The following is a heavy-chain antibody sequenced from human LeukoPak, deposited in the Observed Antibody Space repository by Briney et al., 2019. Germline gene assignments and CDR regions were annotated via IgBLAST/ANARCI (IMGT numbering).Heavy chain of an antibody. CDR3: AKDLSYSTIWPFFDF. J-gene: IGHJ4*02. CDR1: GFSFSSHG. Sequence: GGSLRLSCAASGFSFSSHGMHWVRQAPGKGLEWVALISYDGSDKYYADSVKGRFTISRDNSKSTLYLQMNSLSSEDTAVFYCAKDLSYSTIWPFFDFWGQGTLVTVSS. V-gene: IGHV3-30*18. CDR2: ISYDGSDK. D-gene: IGHD6-13*01.